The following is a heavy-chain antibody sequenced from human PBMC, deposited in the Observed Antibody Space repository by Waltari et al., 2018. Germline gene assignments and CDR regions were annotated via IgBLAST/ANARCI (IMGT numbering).Heavy chain of an antibody. CDR1: GGSMISSSYF. CDR3: ARHEDDVSTGHFTWFDS. V-gene: IGHV4-39*01. Sequence: QLRESGPGLVKPSETLSLRCSVSGGSMISSSYFWAWIRQPPGKGLEWVVSIFCSGATYQNPSLKSRVAMSIDTSNNHFSLRMTSMTAADTAMYYCARHEDDVSTGHFTWFDSWGQGTLVIVSS. D-gene: IGHD3-9*01. CDR2: IFCSGAT. J-gene: IGHJ5*01.